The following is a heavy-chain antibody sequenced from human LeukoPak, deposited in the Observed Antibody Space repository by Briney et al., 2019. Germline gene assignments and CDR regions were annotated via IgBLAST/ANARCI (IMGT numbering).Heavy chain of an antibody. Sequence: GESLKISCKGSGYSFTSYWIGWVRQMPGKGLEWMGFIYPGDSATTYSPSFQGQVTISADKSISTAYLQWRSLKASDTAIYYCARHSTYDNGGYYYGYWGQGTLVTVSS. CDR3: ARHSTYDNGGYYYGY. CDR1: GYSFTSYW. CDR2: IYPGDSAT. V-gene: IGHV5-51*01. D-gene: IGHD3-22*01. J-gene: IGHJ4*02.